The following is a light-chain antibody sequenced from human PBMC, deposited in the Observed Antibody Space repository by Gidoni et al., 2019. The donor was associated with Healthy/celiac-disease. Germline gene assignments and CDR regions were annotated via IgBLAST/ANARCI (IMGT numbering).Light chain of an antibody. CDR2: WAS. V-gene: IGKV4-1*01. Sequence: DIAMTQSPDSLAVSLGERATINCKSSQSVLYSSNNKNYLAWYQQKPGQPPKLLIYWASTRESGVPDRFSGSGSGTDFTLTISSLQAEDVAVYYCQQYYSTPHTFXQXTKLEIK. J-gene: IGKJ2*01. CDR3: QQYYSTPHT. CDR1: QSVLYSSNNKNY.